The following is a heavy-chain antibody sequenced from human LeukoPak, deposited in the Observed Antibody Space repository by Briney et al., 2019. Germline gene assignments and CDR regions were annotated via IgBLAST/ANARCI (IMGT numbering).Heavy chain of an antibody. CDR2: IYSGGST. CDR1: GFTVSSNY. Sequence: PGGSLRLSCAASGFTVSSNYMSWVRQAPGKGLEWVSVIYSGGSTYYADSVKGRFTISRDNSKNTLYLQMNSLRAEDTAVYYCERVGYDSSGYYYYYYMDVWGKGTTVTVSS. V-gene: IGHV3-66*02. D-gene: IGHD3-22*01. CDR3: ERVGYDSSGYYYYYYMDV. J-gene: IGHJ6*03.